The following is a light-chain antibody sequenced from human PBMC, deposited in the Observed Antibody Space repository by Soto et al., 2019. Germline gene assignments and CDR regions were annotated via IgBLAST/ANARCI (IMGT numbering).Light chain of an antibody. CDR2: EVS. V-gene: IGLV2-23*02. Sequence: QSALTQPASVSGSPGQSITISCTGTSSDVGSHNLVSWYQQHPGQAPKLMIYEVSKRPLGVSARFSASKSGNTASLTISRLQTEDEADYYRCSSGGSRAVFGGGTQLTVL. CDR1: SSDVGSHNL. J-gene: IGLJ7*01. CDR3: CSSGGSRAV.